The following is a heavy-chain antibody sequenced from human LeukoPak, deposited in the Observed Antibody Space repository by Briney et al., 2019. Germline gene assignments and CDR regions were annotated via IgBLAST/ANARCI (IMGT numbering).Heavy chain of an antibody. V-gene: IGHV3-7*01. CDR2: IKQDGSEK. CDR3: ARDQGVYDFWSGYSNNWFDP. CDR1: GFTFRSYG. J-gene: IGHJ5*02. D-gene: IGHD3-3*01. Sequence: GGSLRLSCAASGFTFRSYGMHWVRQAPGKGLEWVANIKQDGSEKYYVDSVKGRFTISRDNAKNSLYLQMNSLRAEDTAVYYCARDQGVYDFWSGYSNNWFDPWGQGTLVTVSS.